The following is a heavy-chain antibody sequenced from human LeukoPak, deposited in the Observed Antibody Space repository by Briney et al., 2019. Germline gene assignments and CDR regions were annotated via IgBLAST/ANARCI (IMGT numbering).Heavy chain of an antibody. CDR3: AKVLRLWFTTDAFDI. CDR1: GFTFSSYA. CDR2: ISGSGGST. D-gene: IGHD5-18*01. Sequence: PGGSLRLSCAASGFTFSSYAMSWVRQAPGKGLEWVSVISGSGGSTYYADSVKGRFTISRDNSKNTLYLQMNSLRAEDTAVYYCAKVLRLWFTTDAFDIWGQGTMVTVSS. J-gene: IGHJ3*02. V-gene: IGHV3-23*01.